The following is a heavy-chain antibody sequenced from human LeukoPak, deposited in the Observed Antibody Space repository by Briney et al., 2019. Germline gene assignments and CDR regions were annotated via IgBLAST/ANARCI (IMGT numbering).Heavy chain of an antibody. J-gene: IGHJ6*02. Sequence: GGSLRLSCAASGFSVSNTYMSWVRQAPGKGLEWVSNISSSDTTIHYADSVKGRFTISRDNARNSLYLQMNSLRAEDTAVYYCARSRRDNYYYYYGMDVWGQGTTVTVSS. V-gene: IGHV3-11*04. CDR1: GFSVSNTY. CDR3: ARSRRDNYYYYYGMDV. CDR2: ISSSDTTI. D-gene: IGHD5-24*01.